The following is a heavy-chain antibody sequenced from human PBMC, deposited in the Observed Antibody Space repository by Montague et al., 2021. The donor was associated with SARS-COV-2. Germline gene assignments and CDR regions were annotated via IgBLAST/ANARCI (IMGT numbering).Heavy chain of an antibody. Sequence: SETLSLTCAVSGGSISSSSYYWGWIRQPPGKGLEWIGSIHYSGSTYYNPSLKSRVSISVDTSKNQFSLMLSSVTAADTAVYYCARLWDTVYYYYGMGVWGQGTMVTVSS. CDR2: IHYSGST. D-gene: IGHD1-26*01. CDR3: ARLWDTVYYYYGMGV. V-gene: IGHV4-39*01. CDR1: GGSISSSSYY. J-gene: IGHJ6*02.